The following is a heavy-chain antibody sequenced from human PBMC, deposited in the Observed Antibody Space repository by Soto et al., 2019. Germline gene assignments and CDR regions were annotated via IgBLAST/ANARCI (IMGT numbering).Heavy chain of an antibody. D-gene: IGHD5-18*01. CDR1: GFPFRPSW. V-gene: IGHV3-7*05. J-gene: IGHJ6*02. Sequence: EVQLVESGGGLVQPGGPLSLPCAASGFPFRPSWRGWVRQVPGKGLEWVANINLAGSEKNYVDSVKGRFTISRDNARNSLYLQMSSLRAEDTALYYCARDGSTSWYSYDYHGMDVWGQGTTVTVSS. CDR3: ARDGSTSWYSYDYHGMDV. CDR2: INLAGSEK.